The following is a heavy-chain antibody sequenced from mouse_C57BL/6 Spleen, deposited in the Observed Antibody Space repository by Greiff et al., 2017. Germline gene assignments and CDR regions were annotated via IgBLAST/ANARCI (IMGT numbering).Heavy chain of an antibody. Sequence: EVQLQESGPGLVKPSQSLSLTCSVTGYSITSGYYWNWIRQFPGNKLEWMGYISYDGSNNYNPSLKNRISITRDTSKNQFFLKLNSVTTEDTATYYCAREYDYGAWFAYWGQGTLVTVSA. CDR2: ISYDGSN. CDR1: GYSITSGYY. J-gene: IGHJ3*01. D-gene: IGHD2-4*01. V-gene: IGHV3-6*01. CDR3: AREYDYGAWFAY.